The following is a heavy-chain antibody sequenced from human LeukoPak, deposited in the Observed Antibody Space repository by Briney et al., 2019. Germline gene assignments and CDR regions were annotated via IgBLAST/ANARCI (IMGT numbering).Heavy chain of an antibody. J-gene: IGHJ6*03. V-gene: IGHV1-46*01. D-gene: IGHD4-17*01. Sequence: ASVKVSCKASGYTFTSYYMHWVRQAPGQGLEWMGIINPSGGSTSYAQKFQGRVTMTRDMSTSTVYMELSSPRSEDTAVYYCARQDYGDYLYYYYYMDVWGKGTTVTVSS. CDR1: GYTFTSYY. CDR2: INPSGGST. CDR3: ARQDYGDYLYYYYYMDV.